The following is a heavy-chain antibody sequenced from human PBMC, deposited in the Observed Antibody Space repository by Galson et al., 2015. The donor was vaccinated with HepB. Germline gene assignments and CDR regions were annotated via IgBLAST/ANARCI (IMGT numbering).Heavy chain of an antibody. CDR3: AKTPLYYYGSGSYFDY. J-gene: IGHJ4*02. Sequence: SVKVSCKVSGYTLTELSMHWVRQAPGKGLEWMGGFDPEDGGTIYAQKFQGRVTMTEDTSTDTAYMELSSLRAEDTAVYYCAKTPLYYYGSGSYFDYWGQGTLVTVSS. CDR2: FDPEDGGT. V-gene: IGHV1-24*01. CDR1: GYTLTELS. D-gene: IGHD3-10*01.